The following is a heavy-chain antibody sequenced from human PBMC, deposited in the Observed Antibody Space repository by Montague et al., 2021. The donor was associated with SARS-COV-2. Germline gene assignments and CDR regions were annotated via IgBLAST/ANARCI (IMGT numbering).Heavy chain of an antibody. CDR2: LYSGGDT. CDR3: TRGRGYTAPIDD. V-gene: IGHV3-53*01. Sequence: SLRLSCAASEFTISANYMNWVRQAPGKGLERVSVLYSGGDTYYADSVKGRFTISRDNSKNTLYLQMNTLRADDTAVYYCTRGRGYTAPIDDWGQGTLVTVSS. D-gene: IGHD3-10*01. CDR1: EFTISANY. J-gene: IGHJ4*02.